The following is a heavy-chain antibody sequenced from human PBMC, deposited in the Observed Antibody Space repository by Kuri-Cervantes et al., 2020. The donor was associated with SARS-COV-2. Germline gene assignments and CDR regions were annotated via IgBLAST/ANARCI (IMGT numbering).Heavy chain of an antibody. CDR2: IIPIFGTA. CDR3: ARDTYDSSGYHIPTRNWYFGL. CDR1: GGTFSSYA. V-gene: IGHV1-69*13. D-gene: IGHD3-22*01. Sequence: SVKVSCKASGGTFSSYAISWVRQAPGQGLEWMGGIIPIFGTANYAQKFQGRVTITADESTSTAYMELSSLRSEDTAVYYCARDTYDSSGYHIPTRNWYFGLLGRGTLVTVSS. J-gene: IGHJ2*01.